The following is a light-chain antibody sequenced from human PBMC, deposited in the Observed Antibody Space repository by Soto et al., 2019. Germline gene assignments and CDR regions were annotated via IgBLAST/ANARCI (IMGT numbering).Light chain of an antibody. CDR1: QSISSW. V-gene: IGKV1-5*01. CDR3: QQYNSYPYT. CDR2: DAS. J-gene: IGKJ2*01. Sequence: DIQMTQSPSTLSASVGDRVTITCRASQSISSWLAWYQQKPGKAPKLLIYDASSLESGVPSRFSGSGSGTEFNLTIISPPPLDFETYYCQQYNSYPYTFGQGTKLEIK.